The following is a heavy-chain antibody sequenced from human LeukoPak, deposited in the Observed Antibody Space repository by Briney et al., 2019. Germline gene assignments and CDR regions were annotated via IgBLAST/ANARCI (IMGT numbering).Heavy chain of an antibody. CDR2: ISGRSSHI. Sequence: GGSLRLSCTASGFNFSDYDMNWVRQAPGKGLEYVSSISGRSSHIYYGDSVKGRFAISRDNAKNSLYLQMNSLRAEDTAVYYCGRAFPPLRISAAGDSWGQGTLVTVSS. CDR1: GFNFSDYD. CDR3: GRAFPPLRISAAGDS. D-gene: IGHD6-25*01. V-gene: IGHV3-21*01. J-gene: IGHJ5*01.